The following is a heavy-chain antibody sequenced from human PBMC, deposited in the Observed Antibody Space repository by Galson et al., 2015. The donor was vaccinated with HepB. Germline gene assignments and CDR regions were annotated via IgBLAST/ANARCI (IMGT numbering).Heavy chain of an antibody. J-gene: IGHJ4*02. V-gene: IGHV4-34*01. Sequence: SETLSLTCAVYVGSFSGYYWSWIRQPPGKGLEWIGEINHSGSTNYNPSLKSRVTISVGTSKNQFSLKLSSVTAADTAVYYCARSTLLRFGVVITFLGLDYWGQGTLVTVSS. CDR3: ARSTLLRFGVVITFLGLDY. CDR2: INHSGST. D-gene: IGHD3-3*01. CDR1: VGSFSGYY.